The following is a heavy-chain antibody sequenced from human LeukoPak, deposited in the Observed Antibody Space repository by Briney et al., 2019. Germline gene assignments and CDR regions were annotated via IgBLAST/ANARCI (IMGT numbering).Heavy chain of an antibody. CDR1: GGSFSGYY. CDR2: INHSGST. D-gene: IGHD6-6*01. CDR3: ARGSHDLAARPKYNWFDP. J-gene: IGHJ5*02. Sequence: SETLSLTCAVYGGSFSGYYWSWIRQPPGKGPEWIGEINHSGSTNYNPSLKSRVTISVDTSKNQFSLKLSSATAADTAVYYCARGSHDLAARPKYNWFDPWGQGTLVTVSS. V-gene: IGHV4-34*01.